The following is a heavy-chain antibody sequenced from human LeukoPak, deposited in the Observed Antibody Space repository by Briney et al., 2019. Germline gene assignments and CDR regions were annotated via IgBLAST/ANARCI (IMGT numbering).Heavy chain of an antibody. CDR3: ARHPIAAGGAYNWFDP. J-gene: IGHJ5*02. V-gene: IGHV5-51*01. CDR1: GYSFTSHW. D-gene: IGHD6-13*01. CDR2: IYPRDSNT. Sequence: GESLKISCKGSGYGSGYSFTSHWIAWVRQMPGKGLEWMGIIYPRDSNTIYSPSFQGQVTISIDTSINTAYLQWISLKASDTAMYYCARHPIAAGGAYNWFDPWGQGTLVTVSS.